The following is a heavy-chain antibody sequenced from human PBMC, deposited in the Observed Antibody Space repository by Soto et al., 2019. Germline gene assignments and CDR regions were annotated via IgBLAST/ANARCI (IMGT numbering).Heavy chain of an antibody. J-gene: IGHJ3*02. CDR1: GGSISSGGYY. V-gene: IGHV4-31*03. CDR2: IYYSGDT. Sequence: QVQLQESGPGLVRPSQTLSLTCTVSGGSISSGGYYWSWIRQHPGKGLEYIGYIYYSGDTYYNPSLKSRVHISVDTSKNQFSLKLRSVTGADTAVSFCARDYYDSSGRYSDPFHIWGQGTRVTVSS. CDR3: ARDYYDSSGRYSDPFHI. D-gene: IGHD3-22*01.